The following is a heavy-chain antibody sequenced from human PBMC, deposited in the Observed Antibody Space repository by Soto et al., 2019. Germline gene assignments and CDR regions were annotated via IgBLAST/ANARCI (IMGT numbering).Heavy chain of an antibody. CDR1: GDSVSSNSAA. D-gene: IGHD3-3*01. CDR3: ARDLTIFGVVHYYYYYGMDV. J-gene: IGHJ6*02. Sequence: PSQTLSLTGVISGDSVSSNSAAWNWIRQSPSRGLEWLGRTYYRSKWYNDYAVSVKSRITINPDTSKNQFSLQLNSVTPEDTAVYYCARDLTIFGVVHYYYYYGMDVWGQGTTVTVSS. V-gene: IGHV6-1*01. CDR2: TYYRSKWYN.